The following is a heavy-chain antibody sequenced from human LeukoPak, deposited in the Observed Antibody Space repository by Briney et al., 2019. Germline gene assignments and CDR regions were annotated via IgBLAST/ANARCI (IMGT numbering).Heavy chain of an antibody. V-gene: IGHV3-33*06. J-gene: IGHJ4*02. Sequence: GGSLRLSCEASGSGMPFSSYGLHWVRQAPGKGLEWVAIIWYDGSNKYYADSVKGRFTISKDTSKNTLYLQMNSLRAEDTAVYYCAKDRITMVRGGPYFDYWGQGTLVTVSS. CDR3: AKDRITMVRGGPYFDY. D-gene: IGHD3-10*01. CDR1: GSGMPFSSYG. CDR2: IWYDGSNK.